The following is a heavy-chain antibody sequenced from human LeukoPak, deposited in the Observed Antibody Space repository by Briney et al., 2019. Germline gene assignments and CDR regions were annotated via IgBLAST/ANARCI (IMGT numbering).Heavy chain of an antibody. J-gene: IGHJ6*02. CDR2: INTNTGNP. V-gene: IGHV7-4-1*02. CDR1: GYTFTSYA. CDR3: ARVGRTAAYYYYYGMDV. D-gene: IGHD6-13*01. Sequence: GASVTVSCKASGYTFTSYAMNWVRQAPGQGLEWMGWINTNTGNPTYAQGFTGRFVFSLDTSVSTAYLQISSLKAEDTAVYYCARVGRTAAYYYYYGMDVWGQGTTVTVSS.